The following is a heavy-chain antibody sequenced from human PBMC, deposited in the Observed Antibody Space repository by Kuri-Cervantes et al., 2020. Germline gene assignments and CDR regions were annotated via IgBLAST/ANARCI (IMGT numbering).Heavy chain of an antibody. CDR2: IRSKAYGGTT. V-gene: IGHV3-49*04. J-gene: IGHJ6*03. Sequence: GESLKISCTASGFTFGDYAMSWVRQAPGKGLEWVGFIRSKAYGGTTEYAASVKGRFSISRDDSKNTLYLQMNSLKTEDTAVYYCTTYEDMDVWGKGTTVTVSS. CDR3: TTYEDMDV. CDR1: GFTFGDYA. D-gene: IGHD2-21*01.